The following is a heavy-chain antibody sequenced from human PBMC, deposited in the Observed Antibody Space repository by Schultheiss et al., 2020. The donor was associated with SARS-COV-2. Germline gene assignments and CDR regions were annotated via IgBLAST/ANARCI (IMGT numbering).Heavy chain of an antibody. CDR3: ARQLANFDY. Sequence: SVKVSCKASGGTFSSYAISWVRQAPGQGLEWMGRIIPILGIANYAQKFQGRVTMTEDTSTDTAYMELIRLRSDDTAVYYCARQLANFDYWGQGTLVTVSS. J-gene: IGHJ4*02. D-gene: IGHD6-6*01. V-gene: IGHV1-69*04. CDR1: GGTFSSYA. CDR2: IIPILGIA.